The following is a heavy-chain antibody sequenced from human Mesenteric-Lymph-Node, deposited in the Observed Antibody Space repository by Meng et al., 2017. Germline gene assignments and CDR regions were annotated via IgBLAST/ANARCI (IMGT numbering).Heavy chain of an antibody. J-gene: IGHJ2*01. CDR3: XREGLVGXLRYFDL. Sequence: VTSGGEGNKPGASLKCACQASGYTFTNYDITWVRQAPGQGLEWMEWISAYNGNTNYAQTLQGRLTMTTDTSTSTAYMELRSLRSXXXXXYXXXREGLVGXLRYFDLWGRGTLVTVSS. V-gene: IGHV1-18*01. CDR1: GYTFTNYD. D-gene: IGHD3-3*01. CDR2: ISAYNGNT.